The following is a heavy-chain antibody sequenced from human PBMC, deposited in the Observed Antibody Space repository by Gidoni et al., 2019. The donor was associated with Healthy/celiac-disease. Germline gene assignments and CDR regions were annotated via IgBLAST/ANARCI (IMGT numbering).Heavy chain of an antibody. J-gene: IGHJ3*02. D-gene: IGHD1-26*01. CDR1: GSTFSRYS. CDR2: ISSSSSYI. V-gene: IGHV3-21*01. Sequence: EVQLVESGGGLVKPGGSLRLSCAASGSTFSRYSMNWGRQAPGKGLEWVSAISSSSSYIYYADSVKGRFTISRDNAKNSWYLQMNSLRAEDTAVYYCARGYSGSYYGAFDIWGQGTMVTVSS. CDR3: ARGYSGSYYGAFDI.